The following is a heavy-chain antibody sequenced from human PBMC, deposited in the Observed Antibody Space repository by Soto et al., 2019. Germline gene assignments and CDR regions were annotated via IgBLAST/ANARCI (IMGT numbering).Heavy chain of an antibody. D-gene: IGHD2-2*01. J-gene: IGHJ5*02. Sequence: GESLKISCTGFGYTFTTFWISWVRQMPGRGLEWMGRIDPRDSYTNYSPSFQGHVTISADKSISTAYLQWGSLKASDTAMYYCPRILCSSYPCDSSFEPWGQGTLVTVSS. CDR1: GYTFTTFW. CDR2: IDPRDSYT. CDR3: PRILCSSYPCDSSFEP. V-gene: IGHV5-10-1*01.